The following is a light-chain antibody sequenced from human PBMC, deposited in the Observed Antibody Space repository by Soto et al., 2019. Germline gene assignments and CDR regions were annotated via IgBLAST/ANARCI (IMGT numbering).Light chain of an antibody. CDR2: GDN. CDR1: SSNIGNNN. J-gene: IGLJ3*02. Sequence: QSVLTQPPSASGTPGQKVTISCSGRSSNIGNNNVNWYQQLLGTAPKLLLYGDNQRPSGVPDRFSGSKSGTTASLAISGLQSEDEAEYYCAAWDDSLNGWVFGGGTQLTVL. V-gene: IGLV1-44*01. CDR3: AAWDDSLNGWV.